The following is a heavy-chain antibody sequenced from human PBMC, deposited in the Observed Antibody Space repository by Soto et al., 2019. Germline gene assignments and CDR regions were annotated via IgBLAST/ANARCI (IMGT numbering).Heavy chain of an antibody. D-gene: IGHD2-15*01. Sequence: EVQLVESGGGLVQPGGSLRLSCAASGFTFGNYWMYWVRQAPGKGLVWVSRINSDGSVSSYADSVKGRLTISRDNVKNTLYLQMDSLRVEDTAVYYCARGDCVGGTCYSLAGSFYYYMDVWGKGTMVTVFS. V-gene: IGHV3-74*01. J-gene: IGHJ6*03. CDR2: INSDGSVS. CDR3: ARGDCVGGTCYSLAGSFYYYMDV. CDR1: GFTFGNYW.